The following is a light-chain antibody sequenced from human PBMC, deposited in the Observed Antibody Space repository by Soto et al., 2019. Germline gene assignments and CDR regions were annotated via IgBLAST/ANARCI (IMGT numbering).Light chain of an antibody. Sequence: DIVMTQSPDSLAVSLGERATINCKSSQSVLYSSNNKNYLAWYQQKPGQPPKLLIYWASTRESGVPDRFSGSGSGTEFTLTISSLQSEDFAVYYCQQYIKWPRTFGQGTKLEIK. V-gene: IGKV4-1*01. CDR2: WAS. CDR3: QQYIKWPRT. J-gene: IGKJ2*01. CDR1: QSVLYSSNNKNY.